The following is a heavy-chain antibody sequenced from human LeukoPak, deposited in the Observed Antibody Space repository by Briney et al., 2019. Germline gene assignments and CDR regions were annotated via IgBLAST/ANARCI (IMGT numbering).Heavy chain of an antibody. Sequence: SGTLSLTCAVSGGSISNDNWWTWVRQPPGKGLEWIGEIYHSGSTNYNPSLKSRVTISVDKSKNQFSLELNSVTAADTAVYYCASGQTYYYDSSGQNYYMDVWGKGTTVTISS. V-gene: IGHV4-4*02. CDR3: ASGQTYYYDSSGQNYYMDV. J-gene: IGHJ6*03. CDR2: IYHSGST. CDR1: GGSISNDNW. D-gene: IGHD3-22*01.